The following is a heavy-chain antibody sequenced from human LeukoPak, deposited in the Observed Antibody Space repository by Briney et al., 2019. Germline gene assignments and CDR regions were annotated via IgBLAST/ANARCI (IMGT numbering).Heavy chain of an antibody. Sequence: GGSLRLSCAASGFTFSSYEMNWVRQAPGKGLEWVSYISSSSSTIYYADSVKGRFTISRDNAKNSLYLQMNSLRAEDTAVYYCAREVYWNYDDAFDIWGQGTMVTVSS. CDR3: AREVYWNYDDAFDI. D-gene: IGHD1-7*01. V-gene: IGHV3-48*03. J-gene: IGHJ3*02. CDR2: ISSSSSTI. CDR1: GFTFSSYE.